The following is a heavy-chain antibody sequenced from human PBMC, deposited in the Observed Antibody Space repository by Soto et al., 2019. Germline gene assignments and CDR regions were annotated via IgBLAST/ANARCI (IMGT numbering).Heavy chain of an antibody. J-gene: IGHJ6*02. D-gene: IGHD3-10*01. CDR3: AKVRASYLSASYFYYGLDV. Sequence: GSLRLSCAASGFTFSHYVLSWVRQSPERGLEWVSSISGSGSSVYVADSVRGRFIMSRDLSTNTVSLQMNSLRAEDTAVYYCAKVRASYLSASYFYYGLDVWGQGTTVTVSS. V-gene: IGHV3-23*01. CDR1: GFTFSHYV. CDR2: ISGSGSSV.